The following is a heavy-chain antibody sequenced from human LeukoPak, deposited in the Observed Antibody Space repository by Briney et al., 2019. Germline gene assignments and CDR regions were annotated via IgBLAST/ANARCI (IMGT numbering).Heavy chain of an antibody. D-gene: IGHD3-3*01. J-gene: IGHJ6*03. CDR3: ARTNPTYYDFWSGYTDYYYYYYMDV. CDR1: GGSISSGDYY. CDR2: IYYSGST. Sequence: SQTLSLTCTVSGGSISSGDYYWSWIRQPPGKGLEWIGYIYYSGSTYYNPSLKSRVTISVDTSKNQFPLKLSSVTAADTAVYYCARTNPTYYDFWSGYTDYYYYYYMDVWGKGTTVTVS. V-gene: IGHV4-30-4*08.